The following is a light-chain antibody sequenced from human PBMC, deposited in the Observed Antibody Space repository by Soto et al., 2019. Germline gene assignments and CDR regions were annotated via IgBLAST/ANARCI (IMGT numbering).Light chain of an antibody. V-gene: IGKV3-15*01. Sequence: EIVMTQSPATLSVSPGERATLSCRASQSVSSNLAWYQQRPGQAPRLLIYGASTRATGIPASFSGSGSGIEFTITISSLQSEDFAAYYCQQYNNWPLTFGGGTKVEIK. J-gene: IGKJ4*01. CDR2: GAS. CDR3: QQYNNWPLT. CDR1: QSVSSN.